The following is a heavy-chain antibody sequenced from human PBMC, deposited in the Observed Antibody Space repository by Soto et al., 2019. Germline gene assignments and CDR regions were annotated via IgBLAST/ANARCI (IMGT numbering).Heavy chain of an antibody. D-gene: IGHD2-15*01. CDR2: IDPSDSYT. V-gene: IGHV5-10-1*01. J-gene: IGHJ6*02. Sequence: GEALRISWKGSGCSFTSYWISWGLQIPGKGLEWMGRIDPSDSYTNYSPSFQGHVTISADKSISTAYLQWSSLKASDTAMYYCASINSFVVDNYVKDFWSQGTTYIGSS. CDR3: ASINSFVVDNYVKDF. CDR1: GCSFTSYW.